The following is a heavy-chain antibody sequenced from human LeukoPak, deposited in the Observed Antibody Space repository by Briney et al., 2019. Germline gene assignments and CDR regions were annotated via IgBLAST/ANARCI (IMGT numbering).Heavy chain of an antibody. CDR2: IKSKAYGGTI. Sequence: GGSLRLSCAASGFTFSSYGMSWVRQAPGKGLEWVGRIKSKAYGGTIDYAAPVKGRYTISRDDSKNTLYLQMNSLKTEDTAVYYCTTDYGSSISSYYYYGMDVWGQGTTVTVSS. CDR1: GFTFSSYG. CDR3: TTDYGSSISSYYYYGMDV. V-gene: IGHV3-15*01. D-gene: IGHD2-21*01. J-gene: IGHJ6*02.